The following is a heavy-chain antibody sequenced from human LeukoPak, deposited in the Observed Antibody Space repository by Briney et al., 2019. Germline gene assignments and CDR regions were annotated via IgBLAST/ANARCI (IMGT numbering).Heavy chain of an antibody. J-gene: IGHJ4*02. CDR2: IYYSGST. Sequence: SETLSLTCTVSGGSISSSSYYWGWIRQPPGKGLEWIGSIYYSGSTYYNPSLKSRVTISVDTSKNQFSLKLSSVTAADTAVYYCARSDVVGIFGVDPYFDYWGQGTLVTVSS. D-gene: IGHD3-3*01. V-gene: IGHV4-39*07. CDR3: ARSDVVGIFGVDPYFDY. CDR1: GGSISSSSYY.